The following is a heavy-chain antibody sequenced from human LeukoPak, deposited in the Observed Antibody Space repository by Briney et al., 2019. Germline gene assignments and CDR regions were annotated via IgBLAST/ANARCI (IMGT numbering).Heavy chain of an antibody. CDR3: AREGTSGDFDY. D-gene: IGHD2-2*01. CDR2: IYYSGKT. J-gene: IGHJ4*02. CDR1: GGSISRYY. V-gene: IGHV4-59*01. Sequence: ETLSLTCTVSGGSISRYYWSWIRQPPGKGLEWIGYIYYSGKTKYNPSLKSRVTISVDTSKNQFSLKLNSVTAADTAVYYCAREGTSGDFDYWGQGTLVTV.